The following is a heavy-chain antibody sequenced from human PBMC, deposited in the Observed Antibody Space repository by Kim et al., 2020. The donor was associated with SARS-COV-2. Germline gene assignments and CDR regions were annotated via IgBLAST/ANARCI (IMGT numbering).Heavy chain of an antibody. V-gene: IGHV3-7*01. CDR3: SRGHYGLQN. J-gene: IGHJ4*02. CDR1: GLGFSTFW. D-gene: IGHD4-17*01. CDR2: INPDGSEK. Sequence: GGSLRLSCAASGLGFSTFWMTWVRQAPGKGLEWVAHINPDGSEKDYVDSVKGRFTLSRDNAKSSLFLQMNSLRREDTAVYYCSRGHYGLQNWGQGTVVTVSS.